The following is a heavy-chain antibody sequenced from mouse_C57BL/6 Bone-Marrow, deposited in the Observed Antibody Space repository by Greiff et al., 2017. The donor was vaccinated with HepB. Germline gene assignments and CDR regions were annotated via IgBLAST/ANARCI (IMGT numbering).Heavy chain of an antibody. D-gene: IGHD2-1*01. CDR1: GFSLTSYG. CDR2: IWSDGST. CDR3: ARHGDYGKPFDY. V-gene: IGHV2-6-1*01. J-gene: IGHJ2*01. Sequence: VKLVESGPGLVAPSPSLSITCTVSGFSLTSYGVHWVRQPPGKGLEWLVVIWSDGSTTYNSALKSRLSISKDNSKSQVFLKMNSLQTDDTAMYYCARHGDYGKPFDYWGQGTTLTVSS.